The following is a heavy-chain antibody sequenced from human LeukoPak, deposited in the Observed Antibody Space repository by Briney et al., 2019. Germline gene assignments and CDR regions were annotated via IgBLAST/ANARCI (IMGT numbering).Heavy chain of an antibody. CDR2: ISGSGGGT. Sequence: GGSLRLSCAASGFTFSSYAMSWVRQAPGKELEWVSTISGSGGGTYYAESVKGRFTISRDNSKNMLYLQMNSLRAEDTAVYYCAKGLVVVVPAAWGQGTLVTVSS. D-gene: IGHD2-2*01. V-gene: IGHV3-23*01. CDR1: GFTFSSYA. CDR3: AKGLVVVVPAA. J-gene: IGHJ5*02.